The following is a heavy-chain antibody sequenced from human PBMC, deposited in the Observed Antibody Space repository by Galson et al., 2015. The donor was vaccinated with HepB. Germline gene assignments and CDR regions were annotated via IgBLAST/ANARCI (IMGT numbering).Heavy chain of an antibody. Sequence: SLRLSCAASGFTFSSYSMNWVRQAPGKGLEWVSYISSSSSTIYYADSVKGRFTISRDNAKNSLYLQMNSLRAEDTAVYYCARDGVPKWLVRYYFDYWGQGTLVTVSS. D-gene: IGHD6-19*01. CDR2: ISSSSSTI. J-gene: IGHJ4*02. CDR1: GFTFSSYS. V-gene: IGHV3-48*04. CDR3: ARDGVPKWLVRYYFDY.